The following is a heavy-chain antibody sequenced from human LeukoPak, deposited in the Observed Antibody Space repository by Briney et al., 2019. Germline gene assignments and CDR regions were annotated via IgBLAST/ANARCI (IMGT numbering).Heavy chain of an antibody. CDR1: GFTFSSYE. Sequence: PGGSLRLSCAASGFTFSSYEMNWVRQAPGKGLEWVSYISSSGSTIYYADSVKGRFTISRDSAKNSLYLQMNSLRAEDTAVYYCARGGRDGYRRFDYWGQGTLVTVSS. J-gene: IGHJ4*02. V-gene: IGHV3-48*03. CDR2: ISSSGSTI. D-gene: IGHD5-24*01. CDR3: ARGGRDGYRRFDY.